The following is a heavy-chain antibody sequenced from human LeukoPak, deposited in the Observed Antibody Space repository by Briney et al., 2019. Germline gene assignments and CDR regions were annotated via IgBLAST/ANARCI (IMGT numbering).Heavy chain of an antibody. Sequence: ASVKVSCKASGYTLTGYYMHWVRQAPGQGLEWMGWMNPNSGNTGYAQKFQGRVTMTRNTSISTAYMELSSLRSEDTAVYYCARSTQSYYCYGMDVLGQGTTVTVSS. CDR2: MNPNSGNT. V-gene: IGHV1-8*02. CDR1: GYTLTGYY. CDR3: ARSTQSYYCYGMDV. J-gene: IGHJ6*02.